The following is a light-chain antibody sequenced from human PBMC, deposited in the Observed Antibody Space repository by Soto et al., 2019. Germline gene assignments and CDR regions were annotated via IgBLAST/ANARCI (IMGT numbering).Light chain of an antibody. CDR3: QSYDSSLTTFV. Sequence: QSALTQPPSASGSPGQSLTISCAGTGSDVGAYKYVSWYQQHPGKAPKLIIYEVDKRPSGVPDRFSGSKSGTSASLAITGLQPEDEADYYCQSYDSSLTTFVFGTGTKVTV. V-gene: IGLV2-8*01. J-gene: IGLJ1*01. CDR2: EVD. CDR1: GSDVGAYKY.